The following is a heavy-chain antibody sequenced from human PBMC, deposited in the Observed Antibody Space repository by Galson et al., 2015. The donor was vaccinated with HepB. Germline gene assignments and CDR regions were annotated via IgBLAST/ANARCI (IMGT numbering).Heavy chain of an antibody. CDR2: INAGNGNT. V-gene: IGHV1-3*01. Sequence: SVKVSCKAPGYRFTSFAMHWVRQAPGQRLEWMGWINAGNGNTQYSQKFQGRVTIIGDTSSNTAYMEVSNLRSEDTAVYYCARVSGTYYPYWGQGTLVTVSS. D-gene: IGHD1-26*01. J-gene: IGHJ4*02. CDR3: ARVSGTYYPY. CDR1: GYRFTSFA.